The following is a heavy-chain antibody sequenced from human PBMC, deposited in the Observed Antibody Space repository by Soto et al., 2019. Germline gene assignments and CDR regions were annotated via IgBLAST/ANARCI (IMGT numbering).Heavy chain of an antibody. CDR3: ARVQWLACHM. D-gene: IGHD6-19*01. J-gene: IGHJ3*02. Sequence: EVQLVESGGGLVKPGGSLRLSCIASGFTFSSYSMNWVRQAPGKGLEWVSSITTSSTSIYYADSVKGRFTISRDNAKNSLLLQMNSVRVEDTGVYYCARVQWLACHMWGQGTMVTVSS. CDR1: GFTFSSYS. CDR2: ITTSSTSI. V-gene: IGHV3-21*02.